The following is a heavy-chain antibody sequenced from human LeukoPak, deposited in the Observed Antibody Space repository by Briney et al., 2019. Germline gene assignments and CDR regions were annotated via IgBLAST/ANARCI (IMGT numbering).Heavy chain of an antibody. CDR1: GGSISSSSYY. CDR3: ASRYSSSWYDRPGRFDP. Sequence: PSETLSLTCSVSGGSISSSSYYWGWVRQSPGKGLEWIGSIYYSGSTYYNPSLKSRVTISVDTSKNQFSPKLSSVTAADTAVYYCASRYSSSWYDRPGRFDPWGQGTLVTVSS. J-gene: IGHJ5*02. CDR2: IYYSGST. V-gene: IGHV4-39*07. D-gene: IGHD6-13*01.